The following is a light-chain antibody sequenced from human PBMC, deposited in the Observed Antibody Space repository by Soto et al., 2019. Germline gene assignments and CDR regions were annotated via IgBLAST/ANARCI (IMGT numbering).Light chain of an antibody. CDR2: HAS. V-gene: IGKV1-5*01. Sequence: DSQMTQSPSTLSASVGDRVTITCRASQSISSWLAWYQQKPGTAPKVLIYHASNLQSGVPSRFSGSGSGTEFTLTISSLQPDDFASYCCQQNNSYSFGQGTKVDI. CDR1: QSISSW. J-gene: IGKJ1*01. CDR3: QQNNSYS.